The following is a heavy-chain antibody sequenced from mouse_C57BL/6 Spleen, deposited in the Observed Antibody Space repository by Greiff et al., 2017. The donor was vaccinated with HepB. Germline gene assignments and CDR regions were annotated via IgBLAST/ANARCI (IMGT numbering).Heavy chain of an antibody. CDR1: GFTFSSYG. CDR3: ARHIYYGSSYWYFDV. CDR2: ISSGGSYT. D-gene: IGHD1-1*01. Sequence: DVKLQESGGDLVKPGGSLKLSCAASGFTFSSYGMSWVRQTPDKRLEWVATISSGGSYTYYPDSVKGRFTISRDNAKNTLYLQMSSLKSEDTAMYYCARHIYYGSSYWYFDVWGTGTTVTVSS. V-gene: IGHV5-6*02. J-gene: IGHJ1*03.